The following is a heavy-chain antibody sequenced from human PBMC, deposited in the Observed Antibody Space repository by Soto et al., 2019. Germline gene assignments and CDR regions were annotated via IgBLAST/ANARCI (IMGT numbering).Heavy chain of an antibody. Sequence: GGSLRLSCAASGFTFSSYSMNWVRQAPGKGLEWVSYISSSSSTIYYADSVKGRFTISRDNAKNSLYLQMNSLRAEDTAVYYCARGPTFWSGYSYYFDYWGQGTLVTVSS. CDR1: GFTFSSYS. D-gene: IGHD3-3*01. J-gene: IGHJ4*02. CDR2: ISSSSSTI. V-gene: IGHV3-48*01. CDR3: ARGPTFWSGYSYYFDY.